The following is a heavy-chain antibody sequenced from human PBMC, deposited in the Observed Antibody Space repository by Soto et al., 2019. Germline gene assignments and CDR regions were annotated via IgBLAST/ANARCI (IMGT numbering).Heavy chain of an antibody. D-gene: IGHD3-22*01. J-gene: IGHJ4*02. V-gene: IGHV4-39*01. CDR2: IYYSGST. CDR3: ARVTYYYDSSGYYPLPLFDY. CDR1: GGSISSSSYY. Sequence: SETLSLTCTVSGGSISSSSYYWGWIRQPPGKGLEWTGSIYYSGSTYYNPSLKSRVTISVDTSKNQFSLKLSSVTAADTAVYYCARVTYYYDSSGYYPLPLFDYWGQGTLVTVSS.